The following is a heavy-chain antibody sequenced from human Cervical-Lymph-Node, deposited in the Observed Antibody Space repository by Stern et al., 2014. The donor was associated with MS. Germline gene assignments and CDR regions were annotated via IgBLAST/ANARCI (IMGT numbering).Heavy chain of an antibody. CDR1: GYTFTSYW. J-gene: IGHJ4*02. CDR3: ARQRYFDY. Sequence: VQLLQPGPEVKRPGESLKISCQASGYTFTSYWIGWVRQMPGKGLEWIAIIFPGGSDIRYSPSFQGQVTISADKSSSPAYLQWNNLKPSDTAIYYCARQRYFDYWGQGTLVTVSS. V-gene: IGHV5-51*01. CDR2: IFPGGSDI.